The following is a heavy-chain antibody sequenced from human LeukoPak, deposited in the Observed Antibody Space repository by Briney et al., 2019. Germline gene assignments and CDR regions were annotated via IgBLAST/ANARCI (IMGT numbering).Heavy chain of an antibody. CDR2: ITNSGNSK. CDR3: TRDWRNLGYDY. V-gene: IGHV3-48*01. Sequence: PGGSLRLSCAASEFTFSSYSMNWVRQAPGKGLEWVSYITNSGNSKSYADSVKGRFTISRDNTKNSLYLQMNGLRAEDTAVYYCTRDWRNLGYDYWGQGTLVTVSS. D-gene: IGHD5-12*01. CDR1: EFTFSSYS. J-gene: IGHJ4*02.